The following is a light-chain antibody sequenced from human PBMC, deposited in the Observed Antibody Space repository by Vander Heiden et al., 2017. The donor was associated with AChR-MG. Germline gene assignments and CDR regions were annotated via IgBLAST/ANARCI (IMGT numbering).Light chain of an antibody. Sequence: AIRMTQSPSSFSASTGDRVTITCRASQGISSYLAWYQQKPGKAPKLLIYAASTLQSGVPSRFSGSESGTDFTLTISCLQSEDFATYYCQQYYSYPTFGGGTKVEIK. CDR3: QQYYSYPT. CDR1: QGISSY. J-gene: IGKJ4*01. CDR2: AAS. V-gene: IGKV1-8*01.